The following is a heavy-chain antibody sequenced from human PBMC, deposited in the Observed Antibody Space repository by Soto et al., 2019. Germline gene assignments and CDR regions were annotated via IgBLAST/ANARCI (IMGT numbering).Heavy chain of an antibody. D-gene: IGHD2-2*02. J-gene: IGHJ6*02. CDR1: GGSISSSSYY. CDR2: IYYSGST. Sequence: QLQLQESGPGLVKPSETLSLTCTVSGGSISSSSYYWGWIRQPPGKGLEWIGSIYYSGSTYYNPSLKSRVTISVDTSKNQFSLKLSSVTAADTAVYYCARTIPDYGMDVWGQGTTVTVSS. V-gene: IGHV4-39*01. CDR3: ARTIPDYGMDV.